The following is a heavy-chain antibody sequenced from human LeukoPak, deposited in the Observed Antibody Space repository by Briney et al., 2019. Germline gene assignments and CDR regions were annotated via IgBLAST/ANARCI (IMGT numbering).Heavy chain of an antibody. CDR2: IYHSGFN. CDR1: GYSISSGYY. Sequence: SETLSLTCSVSGYSISSGYYWSWIRQSPGKGLEWIGSIYHSGFNYYNPSLKSRVTMSVDTSISTASMELRRLRSDDTAVYYCARYAFYSGGYYYAGDNYYMDVWGKGTTVTVSS. CDR3: ARYAFYSGGYYYAGDNYYMDV. V-gene: IGHV4-38-2*01. J-gene: IGHJ6*03. D-gene: IGHD3-22*01.